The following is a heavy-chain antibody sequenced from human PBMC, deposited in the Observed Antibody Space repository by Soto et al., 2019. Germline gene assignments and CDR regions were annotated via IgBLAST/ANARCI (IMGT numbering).Heavy chain of an antibody. CDR2: IIGSGGSA. CDR3: ARHILITILGYYYGMDV. J-gene: IGHJ6*01. CDR1: GFTFSSYA. D-gene: IGHD3-9*01. V-gene: IGHV3-23*01. Sequence: DVRLLESGGGLVQPGGPLRLSCAASGFTFSSYAMSWVRQAPGKGLEWVSTIIGSGGSANYADSVKGRFTISRDSSKNTLYLQMNSLRADDTAVYYCARHILITILGYYYGMDVWGQGTTVTVSS.